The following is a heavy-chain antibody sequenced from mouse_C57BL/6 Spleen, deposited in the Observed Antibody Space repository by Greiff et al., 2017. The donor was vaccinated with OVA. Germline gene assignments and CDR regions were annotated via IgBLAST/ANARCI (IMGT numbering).Heavy chain of an antibody. CDR2: ILPGSCST. D-gene: IGHD3-2*02. Sequence: QVQLQQSGAELMKPGASVKLSCKATGYTFTGYWIEWVKQRPGHGLEWIGEILPGSCSTNYNEKFKGKATFTADTSSNTAYMQLSSLTTEDSAIYYCARHSSGYPIDYWGQGTTLTVSS. CDR3: ARHSSGYPIDY. CDR1: GYTFTGYW. J-gene: IGHJ2*01. V-gene: IGHV1-9*01.